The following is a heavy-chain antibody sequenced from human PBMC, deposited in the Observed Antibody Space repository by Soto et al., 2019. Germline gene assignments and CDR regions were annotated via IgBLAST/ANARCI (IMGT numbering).Heavy chain of an antibody. D-gene: IGHD2-2*01. Sequence: VQLMESGGGLVQPGRSLRLSCAASGFTFDDYAMHWVRQAPGKGLEWVSGISWNSGSIGYADSVKGRFTISRDNAKNSLYLQMNSLRAEDTALYYCAKGHCSSTSCYVDYWGQGTLVTVSS. CDR2: ISWNSGSI. J-gene: IGHJ4*02. V-gene: IGHV3-9*01. CDR1: GFTFDDYA. CDR3: AKGHCSSTSCYVDY.